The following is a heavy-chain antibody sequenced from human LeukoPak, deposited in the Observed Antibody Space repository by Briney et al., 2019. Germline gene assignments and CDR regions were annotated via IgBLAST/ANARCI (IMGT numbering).Heavy chain of an antibody. CDR1: GYTFTGYY. Sequence: GASVKVSCKASGYTFTGYYMHWVRQAPGQGLEWMRRINPNSGGTNYAQKFQGRVTMTRDTSISTAYMELSRRRSDDTAVYYCATIHRYYFDYWGQGTLVTVSS. V-gene: IGHV1-2*06. D-gene: IGHD5-18*01. CDR3: ATIHRYYFDY. J-gene: IGHJ4*02. CDR2: INPNSGGT.